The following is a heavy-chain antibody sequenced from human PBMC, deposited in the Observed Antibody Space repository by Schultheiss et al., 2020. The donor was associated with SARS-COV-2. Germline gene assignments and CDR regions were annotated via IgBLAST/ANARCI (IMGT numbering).Heavy chain of an antibody. CDR1: GFTFDDYA. V-gene: IGHV3-9*01. CDR2: ISWNSGSI. CDR3: AKQGISGSSI. J-gene: IGHJ3*02. D-gene: IGHD1-26*01. Sequence: GGSLRLSCAASGFTFDDYAMHWVRQAPGKGLEWVSGISWNSGSIGYADSVKGRFTISRDNSKNTLYLQMNSLRAEDTAVYYCAKQGISGSSIWGQGTMVTVSS.